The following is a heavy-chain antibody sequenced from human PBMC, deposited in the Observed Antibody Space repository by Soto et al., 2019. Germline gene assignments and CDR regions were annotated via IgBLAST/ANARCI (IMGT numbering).Heavy chain of an antibody. D-gene: IGHD3-10*01. Sequence: QVQLVQSGAEVKKPGASVKVSCKASGYTFTSYDINWVRQATGQGLEWMGWMKPNSGDTGYTQKFQGRVTMTRDTSISTAYMELSSLRSEDTALYYCARGGFGAGSYFDYWGQGTLVTVSS. V-gene: IGHV1-8*01. CDR2: MKPNSGDT. J-gene: IGHJ4*02. CDR3: ARGGFGAGSYFDY. CDR1: GYTFTSYD.